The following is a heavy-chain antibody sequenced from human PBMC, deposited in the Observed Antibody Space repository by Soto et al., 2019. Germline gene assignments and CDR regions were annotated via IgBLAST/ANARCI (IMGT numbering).Heavy chain of an antibody. CDR2: IIPKVGTT. V-gene: IGHV1-69*13. J-gene: IGHJ4*02. Sequence: QVQLVQSGAEVKKPGSSVKVSCKASGGTFSTYGINWVRLAPGQGLEWMGWIIPKVGTTKNAQKFQGRVTLTADESTNASYMELKDLRSEDTAVYFCAREVHPYYGGNSLALDYWGQGTLVTVSS. D-gene: IGHD4-17*01. CDR3: AREVHPYYGGNSLALDY. CDR1: GGTFSTYG.